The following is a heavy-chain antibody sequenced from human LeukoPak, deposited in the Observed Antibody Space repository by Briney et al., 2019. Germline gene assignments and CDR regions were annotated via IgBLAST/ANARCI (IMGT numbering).Heavy chain of an antibody. J-gene: IGHJ5*02. CDR3: ARDPTDNWNYVFPLNWFDP. D-gene: IGHD1-7*01. Sequence: GASVKVSCKASGYTFTGYYMHWVRQAPGQGLEWMGWINPNSGGTNYAQKFQGRVTMTRDTSISTAYMELSRLRSDDTAVYYCARDPTDNWNYVFPLNWFDPWGQGTLVTVSS. V-gene: IGHV1-2*02. CDR1: GYTFTGYY. CDR2: INPNSGGT.